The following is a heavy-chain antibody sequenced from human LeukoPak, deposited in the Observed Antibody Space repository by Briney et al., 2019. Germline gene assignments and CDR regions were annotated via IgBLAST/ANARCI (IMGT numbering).Heavy chain of an antibody. CDR3: ARDFGYCSGGSCNDNWFDP. J-gene: IGHJ5*02. V-gene: IGHV4-59*01. D-gene: IGHD2-15*01. CDR1: GGSISSDY. CDR2: IYYSGST. Sequence: SETLSLTCTVSGGSISSDYWSWIRQPPGKGLELIGYIYYSGSTNYNPSLKSRVTISVDTSKNQFSLKLSSVTAADTAVYYCARDFGYCSGGSCNDNWFDPWGQGTLVTVSS.